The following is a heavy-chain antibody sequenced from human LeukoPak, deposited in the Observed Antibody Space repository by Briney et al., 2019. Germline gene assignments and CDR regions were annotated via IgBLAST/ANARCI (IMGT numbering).Heavy chain of an antibody. CDR2: ISSSSSYI. J-gene: IGHJ4*02. Sequence: NPGGSLRLSCAASGFTFSSYSMNWVRQAPGKGLEWVSSISSSSSYIYYADSVKGRFTISRDNAKNSLYLQMNSLRAEDTAVYYCARYCSGGSCYHFDYWGQGTLVTVSS. D-gene: IGHD2-15*01. V-gene: IGHV3-21*01. CDR1: GFTFSSYS. CDR3: ARYCSGGSCYHFDY.